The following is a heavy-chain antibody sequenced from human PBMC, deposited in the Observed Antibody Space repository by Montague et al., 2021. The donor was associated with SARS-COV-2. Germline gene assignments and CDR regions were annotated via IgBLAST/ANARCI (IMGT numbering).Heavy chain of an antibody. J-gene: IGHJ4*02. V-gene: IGHV4-4*07. CDR2: IYASGST. D-gene: IGHD3-16*01. Sequence: SDTLSLICSISGVSITSYYWSWVRQPAGKGLEWIGHIYASGSTNYSPSLKSRVRLSIDNPKNQFSLKLESLTAADTAVYYCVRDGGNWYYFDYWGQGALVTVSS. CDR1: GVSITSYY. CDR3: VRDGGNWYYFDY.